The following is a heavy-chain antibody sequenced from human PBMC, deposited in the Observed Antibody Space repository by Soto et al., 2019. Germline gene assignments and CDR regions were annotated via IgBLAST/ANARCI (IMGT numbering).Heavy chain of an antibody. J-gene: IGHJ4*02. V-gene: IGHV3-23*01. Sequence: PGGSLRLSCAASGFSFSSYAMSWVRQAPGKGLEWVSAISGSGGSTYYADSVKGRFTISRDNSKNTLYLQMNSLRAEDTAVYYCAKSVVIVVATYFDYWGRGTLVTVSS. CDR3: AKSVVIVVATYFDY. CDR2: ISGSGGST. D-gene: IGHD3-22*01. CDR1: GFSFSSYA.